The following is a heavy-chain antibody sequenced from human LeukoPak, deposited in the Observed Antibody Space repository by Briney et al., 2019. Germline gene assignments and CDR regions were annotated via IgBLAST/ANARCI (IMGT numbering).Heavy chain of an antibody. CDR3: AVTSSTSAYFDY. V-gene: IGHV4-31*03. D-gene: IGHD2-2*01. CDR2: IYYSGST. Sequence: SQTLSLTCTVSGGSISIGGYYWSWIRQHPGKGLEWIGYIYYSGSTYYNPSLKSRVTISVDTSKNQFSLKLSSVTAADTAVYYCAVTSSTSAYFDYWGQGTLVTVSS. CDR1: GGSISIGGYY. J-gene: IGHJ4*02.